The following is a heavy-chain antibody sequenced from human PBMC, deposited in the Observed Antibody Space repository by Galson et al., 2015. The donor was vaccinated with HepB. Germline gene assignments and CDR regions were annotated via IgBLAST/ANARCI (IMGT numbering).Heavy chain of an antibody. CDR2: ISNNRSNK. D-gene: IGHD2-8*01. Sequence: SLRLSCAASGFTFSSYSMHWVRQAPGKGLEWVPVISNNRSNKYYADSVKGRFTISRDNSKNTLYLQMNSLRAEDTAVYYCARDRGNCTNNSYYANIVDFWGETSLITVSS. CDR1: GFTFSSYS. J-gene: IGHJ4*02. CDR3: ARDRGNCTNNSYYANIVDF. V-gene: IGHV3-33*01.